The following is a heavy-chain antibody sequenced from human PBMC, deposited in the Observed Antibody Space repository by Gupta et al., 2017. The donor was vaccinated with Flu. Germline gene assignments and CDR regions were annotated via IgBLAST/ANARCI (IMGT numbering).Heavy chain of an antibody. J-gene: IGHJ6*02. CDR3: ARGSGDAYYHYGMAV. D-gene: IGHD3-10*01. CDR1: DHA. Sequence: DHAMHWVRQAPGKGLEWVSSITWNSGTIAYAASVKGRFTISRDNAKISLYLQMNSLTIEDTALYYCARGSGDAYYHYGMAVWGQGTTVTVSS. V-gene: IGHV3-9*01. CDR2: ITWNSGTI.